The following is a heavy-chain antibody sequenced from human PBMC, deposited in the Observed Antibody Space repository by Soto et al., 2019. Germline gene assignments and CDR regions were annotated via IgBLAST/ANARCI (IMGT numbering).Heavy chain of an antibody. CDR3: ARESYYGSGSYYWFDP. CDR2: IYYSGST. Sequence: QVQLQESGPGLVKPSETLSLTCTVSGGSVSSGSYYWSWIRQPPGKGLEWIGYIYYSGSTNYNPSLKGRVTISVDTSKNQSSLKLSSVTAADTAVYYCARESYYGSGSYYWFDPWGQGTLVTVSS. D-gene: IGHD3-10*01. V-gene: IGHV4-61*01. J-gene: IGHJ5*02. CDR1: GGSVSSGSYY.